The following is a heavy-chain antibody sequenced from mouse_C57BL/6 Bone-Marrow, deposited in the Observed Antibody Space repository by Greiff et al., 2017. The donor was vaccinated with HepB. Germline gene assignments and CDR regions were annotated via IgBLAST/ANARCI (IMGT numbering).Heavy chain of an antibody. CDR1: GFTFSDYG. CDR3: AKNYGSDY. J-gene: IGHJ2*01. Sequence: EVKLMESGGGLVKPGGSLKLSCAASGFTFSDYGMHWVRQAPEKGLEWVAYISSGSSTIYYADTVKGRFTISRDNAKNTLFLQMTSLRSEDTAMYYCAKNYGSDYWGQGTTLTVSS. D-gene: IGHD1-1*01. CDR2: ISSGSSTI. V-gene: IGHV5-17*01.